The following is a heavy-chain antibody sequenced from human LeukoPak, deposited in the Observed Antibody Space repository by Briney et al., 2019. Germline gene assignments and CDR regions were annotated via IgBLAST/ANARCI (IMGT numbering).Heavy chain of an antibody. CDR3: ARDRYCIGGICYSGRFDP. CDR2: MYYSGST. D-gene: IGHD2-15*01. Sequence: RPSETLSLTCTVSGGSMNDYYWSWIRQPPGKGLEWIGYMYYSGSTNYNPSLKSRVSISIDTSKYQFSLKLSSVTAADTAVYYCARDRYCIGGICYSGRFDPWGRGTLVTVSS. CDR1: GGSMNDYY. V-gene: IGHV4-59*01. J-gene: IGHJ5*02.